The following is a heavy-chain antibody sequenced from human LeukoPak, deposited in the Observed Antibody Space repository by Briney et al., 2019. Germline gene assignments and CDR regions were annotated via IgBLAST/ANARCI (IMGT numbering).Heavy chain of an antibody. Sequence: GGSLRLSCAASGFTFSSYAMHWVRQAPGKGLEWVAVISDDGSNKYYTDSVKGRFTISRDNSKNTLYLQMNSLRAEDTAVYYCARQTKAVAGTLDYWGQGTLVTVSS. V-gene: IGHV3-30-3*01. J-gene: IGHJ4*02. CDR3: ARQTKAVAGTLDY. D-gene: IGHD6-19*01. CDR1: GFTFSSYA. CDR2: ISDDGSNK.